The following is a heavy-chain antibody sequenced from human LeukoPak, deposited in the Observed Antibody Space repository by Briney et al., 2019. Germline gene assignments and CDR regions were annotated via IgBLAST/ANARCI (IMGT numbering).Heavy chain of an antibody. D-gene: IGHD4-17*01. CDR3: ARRQTRDYGDPWGAFDM. V-gene: IGHV5-51*01. CDR1: GYSFTSYW. CDR2: IYPGDSDT. J-gene: IGHJ3*02. Sequence: ESLKISCKGSGYSFTSYWIGWERQMPGKGLEWMGIIYPGDSDTIYSPSLQGKVTISTDKSISTAYLAWSSLKASDSAMLYWARRQTRDYGDPWGAFDMWGQGTMVTVS.